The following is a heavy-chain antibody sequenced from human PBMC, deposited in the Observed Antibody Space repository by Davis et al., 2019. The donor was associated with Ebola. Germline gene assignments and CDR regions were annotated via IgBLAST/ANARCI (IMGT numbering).Heavy chain of an antibody. Sequence: ASVKVSCKASGYTFTSYGITWVRQAPGQGLEWMGWINPHNGNTNYAQNVQGRVTMTTDTSTSTAYMEVGSLRSDDTAVYYCARGLPFDYWGQGALVIVSS. CDR2: INPHNGNT. V-gene: IGHV1-18*04. CDR3: ARGLPFDY. J-gene: IGHJ4*02. D-gene: IGHD4-11*01. CDR1: GYTFTSYG.